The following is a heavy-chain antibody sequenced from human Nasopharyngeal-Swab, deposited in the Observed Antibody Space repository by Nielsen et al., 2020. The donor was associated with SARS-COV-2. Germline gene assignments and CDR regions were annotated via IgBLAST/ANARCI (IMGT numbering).Heavy chain of an antibody. CDR3: ARRSREYYYGSGSYYNGYYYGMDV. Sequence: SETLSLTCAVSGGSISSSNWWSWVRQPPGKGLEWIGEIYHSGSTNYNPSLKSRVTISADKSKNQFSLKLSSVTAADTAVYYCARRSREYYYGSGSYYNGYYYGMDVWGQGTTVTVSS. CDR1: GGSISSSNW. V-gene: IGHV4-4*02. J-gene: IGHJ6*02. D-gene: IGHD3-10*01. CDR2: IYHSGST.